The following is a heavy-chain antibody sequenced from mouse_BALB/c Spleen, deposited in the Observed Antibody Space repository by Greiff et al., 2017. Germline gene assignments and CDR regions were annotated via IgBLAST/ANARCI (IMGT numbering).Heavy chain of an antibody. CDR1: GFSLTSYG. CDR3: AREELFAY. V-gene: IGHV2-9*02. J-gene: IGHJ3*01. Sequence: VQRVESGPGLVAPSQSLSITCTVSGFSLTSYGVHWVRQPPGKGLEWLGVIWAGGSTNYNSALMSRLSISKDNSKSQVFLKMNSLQTDDTAMYYCAREELFAYWGQGTLVTVSA. CDR2: IWAGGST.